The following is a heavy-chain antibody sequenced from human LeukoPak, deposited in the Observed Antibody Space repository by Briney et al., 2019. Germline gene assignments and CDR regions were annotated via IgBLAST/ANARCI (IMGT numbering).Heavy chain of an antibody. CDR3: ARVSGYSYGYRWYFDL. V-gene: IGHV3-66*01. J-gene: IGHJ2*01. CDR2: IYSGGST. D-gene: IGHD5-18*01. Sequence: GGSLRLSCAASGFTFSSYWMSWVRQAPGKGLEWVSVIYSGGSTYYADSVKGRFTISRDNSKNMLYLQMNSLRAEDTAVYYCARVSGYSYGYRWYFDLWGRGTLVTVSS. CDR1: GFTFSSYW.